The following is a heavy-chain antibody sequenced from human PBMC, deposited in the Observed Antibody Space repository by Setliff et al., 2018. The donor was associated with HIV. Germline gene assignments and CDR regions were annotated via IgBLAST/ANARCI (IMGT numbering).Heavy chain of an antibody. CDR1: NYTLINYG. V-gene: IGHV1-18*01. D-gene: IGHD2-2*01. CDR2: IGSYSGYT. J-gene: IGHJ5*02. Sequence: ASVKVSCKASNYTLINYGVSWVRQAPGQGLEWMGWIGSYSGYTIYAQKFQDRLTMTTDTSTTTASMELGSLRSDDTAVYYCVRGHCNSDKCWYTWFDPWGQGTLVTVSS. CDR3: VRGHCNSDKCWYTWFDP.